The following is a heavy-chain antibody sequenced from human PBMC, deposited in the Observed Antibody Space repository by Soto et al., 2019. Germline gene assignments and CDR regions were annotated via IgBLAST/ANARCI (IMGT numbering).Heavy chain of an antibody. J-gene: IGHJ4*02. CDR3: ARDKVEMATIFDY. V-gene: IGHV1-18*04. Sequence: ASLKVSCNASDYTFTSLGLSCLRKAPGQGLEWMGWISGYNGNTKYAQKIQGRVTMTTDTSTSTAYMELRSLRSDDTAVYYCARDKVEMATIFDYWGQGTLVTVSS. D-gene: IGHD5-12*01. CDR1: DYTFTSLG. CDR2: ISGYNGNT.